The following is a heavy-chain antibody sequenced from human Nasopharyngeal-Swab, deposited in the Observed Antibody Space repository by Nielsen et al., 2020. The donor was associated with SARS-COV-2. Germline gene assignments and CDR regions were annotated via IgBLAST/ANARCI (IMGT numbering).Heavy chain of an antibody. J-gene: IGHJ4*02. D-gene: IGHD3-16*01. CDR2: IDWDDDK. V-gene: IGHV2-70*01. CDR1: GVSLSTSGRR. CDR3: ARIRGLGVDY. Sequence: SGPTLEKPTQTVTLTCTFSGVSLSTSGRRGSWSRQPPGKALEWLALIDWDDDKYYSTSLKTRLTISKDTSKNQVVLTMTNMDPVDTATYYCARIRGLGVDYWGQGTLVTVSS.